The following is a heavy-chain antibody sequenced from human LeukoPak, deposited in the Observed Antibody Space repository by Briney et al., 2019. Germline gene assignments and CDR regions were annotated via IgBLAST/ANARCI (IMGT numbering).Heavy chain of an antibody. CDR1: GFTFSSYA. CDR3: AKDYSSYRYDYGGFDY. CDR2: ISGSGGTT. D-gene: IGHD5-18*01. Sequence: GGSLRLSCAASGFTFSSYAMAWVRQAPGKGLEWVSAISGSGGTTYYADSVKGRFTISRDNSKNTLDLQMNSLRAEDSAVYYCAKDYSSYRYDYGGFDYWGQGTLVTVSS. J-gene: IGHJ4*02. V-gene: IGHV3-23*01.